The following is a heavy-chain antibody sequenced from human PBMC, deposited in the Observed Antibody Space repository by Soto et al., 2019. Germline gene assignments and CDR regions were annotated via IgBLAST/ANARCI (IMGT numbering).Heavy chain of an antibody. J-gene: IGHJ4*02. Sequence: PSETLSLTCTVSGGSISKHIFFWGWIRQPPGKGLEWIGNMYYSGTTYYNPSLKSRVTISVDTSKNHFYLQLSSVTAADTAVYYCATTQYYYDRSGYYTIWGQGTLVTVS. V-gene: IGHV4-39*02. D-gene: IGHD3-22*01. CDR3: ATTQYYYDRSGYYTI. CDR2: MYYSGTT. CDR1: GGSISKHIFF.